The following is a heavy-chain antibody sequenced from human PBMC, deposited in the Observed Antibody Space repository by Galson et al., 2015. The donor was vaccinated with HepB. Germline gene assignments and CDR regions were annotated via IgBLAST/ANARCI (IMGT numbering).Heavy chain of an antibody. CDR1: GGTFSSYT. J-gene: IGHJ3*02. CDR2: IIPILGIA. V-gene: IGHV1-69*04. CDR3: ARDGSGSYHAFDI. D-gene: IGHD1-26*01. Sequence: SVKVSCKASGGTFSSYTISWVRQAPGQGLEWMGRIIPILGIANYAQKFQGRVTITADKSTSTAYMELSGLRSEDTAVYYCARDGSGSYHAFDIWGQGTMVTVSS.